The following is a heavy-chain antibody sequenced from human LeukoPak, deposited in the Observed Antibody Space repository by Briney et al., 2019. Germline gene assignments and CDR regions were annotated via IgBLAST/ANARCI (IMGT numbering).Heavy chain of an antibody. CDR1: GGTFSSYA. CDR2: IIPILGIA. J-gene: IGHJ5*02. D-gene: IGHD2-2*01. V-gene: IGHV1-69*04. CDR3: ARALEYCSSTSCYAGNWFDP. Sequence: SVKVSCKASGGTFSSYAISWVRQAPGQGLEWMGRIIPILGIANYAQKFQGRVTITADKSTSTAYMELSSLRSEDTAVYYCARALEYCSSTSCYAGNWFDPWGQGTLVTDSS.